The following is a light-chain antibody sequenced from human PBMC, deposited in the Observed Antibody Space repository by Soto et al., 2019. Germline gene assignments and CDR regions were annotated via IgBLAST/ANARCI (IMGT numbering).Light chain of an antibody. CDR3: SSFAGNNNLV. Sequence: QSALTQPPSASGSPGQSVTISCTGTSSDVGGYNYVSWYQQHPGKAPKLMISEVSKRPSGVPDRFSGSKSGNTASLTVSGLHAEDEADYYCSSFAGNNNLVFGGGTKLTVL. CDR2: EVS. V-gene: IGLV2-8*01. J-gene: IGLJ2*01. CDR1: SSDVGGYNY.